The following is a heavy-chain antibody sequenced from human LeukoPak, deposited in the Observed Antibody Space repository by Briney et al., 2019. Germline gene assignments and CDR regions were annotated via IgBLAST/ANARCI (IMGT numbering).Heavy chain of an antibody. CDR3: ARDVVARPPPSFDY. J-gene: IGHJ4*02. Sequence: GRSLRLSCAASGFTFSSYSMNWVRQAPGKGLEWVSSISSSSSYIYYADSVKGRFTISRDNAKNSLYLQMNSLRADDTAVYYCARDVVARPPPSFDYWGQGTLVTVSS. CDR1: GFTFSSYS. V-gene: IGHV3-21*01. D-gene: IGHD2-15*01. CDR2: ISSSSSYI.